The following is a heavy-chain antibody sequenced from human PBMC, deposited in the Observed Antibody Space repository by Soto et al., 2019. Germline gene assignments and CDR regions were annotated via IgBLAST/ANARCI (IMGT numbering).Heavy chain of an antibody. CDR1: GGSVSSSIYY. Sequence: SETLSLTCTVSGGSVSSSIYYWGWIRQPPRKGLEWIGYIYNSATTYYNPSFESRVAISVDTSKSQFSLNLTSVTAADTAVYFCARGRYCLTGRCFPNWFDSWGQGALVTVSS. V-gene: IGHV4-39*01. D-gene: IGHD7-27*01. CDR2: IYNSATT. J-gene: IGHJ5*01. CDR3: ARGRYCLTGRCFPNWFDS.